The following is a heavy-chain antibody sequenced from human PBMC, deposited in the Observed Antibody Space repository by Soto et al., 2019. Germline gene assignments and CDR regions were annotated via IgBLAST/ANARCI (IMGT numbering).Heavy chain of an antibody. CDR1: GGSFSGYY. CDR2: INHSGST. Sequence: SETLSLTCAVYGGSFSGYYWSWIRQPPGKGLEWIGEINHSGSTNYNPSLKSRVTISVDTSKNQFSLKLSSVTAADTAVYYCARLFKTYYYGSGGRNWFDPWGQGTLVTVSS. V-gene: IGHV4-34*01. J-gene: IGHJ5*02. D-gene: IGHD3-10*01. CDR3: ARLFKTYYYGSGGRNWFDP.